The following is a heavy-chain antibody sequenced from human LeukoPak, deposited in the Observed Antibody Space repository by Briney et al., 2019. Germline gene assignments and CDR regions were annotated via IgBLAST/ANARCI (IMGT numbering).Heavy chain of an antibody. CDR3: ARGPLGQTDRDY. Sequence: ASVKVSRTASGYTFTSYDINWVRQATGQGLEWMGWMNPNSGNTGYAQKFQGRVTMTRNTSISTAYMELSSLRSEDTAVYYCARGPLGQTDRDYWGQGTLVTVSS. V-gene: IGHV1-8*01. J-gene: IGHJ4*02. CDR2: MNPNSGNT. D-gene: IGHD7-27*01. CDR1: GYTFTSYD.